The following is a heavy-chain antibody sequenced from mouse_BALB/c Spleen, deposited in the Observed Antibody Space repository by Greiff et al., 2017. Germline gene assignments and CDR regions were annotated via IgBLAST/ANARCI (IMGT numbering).Heavy chain of an antibody. CDR3: ASYYYGSSFDY. J-gene: IGHJ2*01. CDR2: INPSNGRT. D-gene: IGHD1-1*01. Sequence: VQLQQSGAELVKPGASVKLSCKASGYTFTSYWMHWVKQRPGQGLEWIGEINPSNGRTNYNEKFKSKATLTVDKSSSTAYMQLSSLTSEDSAVYYCASYYYGSSFDYWGQGTTLTVSS. V-gene: IGHV1S81*02. CDR1: GYTFTSYW.